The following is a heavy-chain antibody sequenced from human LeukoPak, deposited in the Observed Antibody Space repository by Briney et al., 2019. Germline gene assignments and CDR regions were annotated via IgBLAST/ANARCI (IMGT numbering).Heavy chain of an antibody. CDR3: ATNGYYCIDV. CDR2: THYSGAT. V-gene: IGHV4-59*01. D-gene: IGHD2-8*01. CDR1: GGSISSYY. Sequence: SETLSPTCTVSGGSISSYYWSWLRQPPGKGLEYIGYTHYSGATNYTPSLKSRVTISLDTSGNQFSLKLSSVTAADTAIYYCATNGYYCIDVWGKGTTVTVSS. J-gene: IGHJ6*03.